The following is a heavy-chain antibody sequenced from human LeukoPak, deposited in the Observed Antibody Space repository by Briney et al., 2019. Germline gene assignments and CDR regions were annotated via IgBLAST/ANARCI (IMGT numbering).Heavy chain of an antibody. J-gene: IGHJ4*02. V-gene: IGHV4-38-2*02. CDR3: ARNLHTAMVTVGFDY. CDR2: IYHSGST. Sequence: PSETLSLTCTVSGYSISSGYYWGWIRQPPGKGLEWIGSIYHSGSTYYNPSLKSRITISIDTSKNQFSLNLRSVTAADTAVYYCARNLHTAMVTVGFDYWGQGTLVTVSS. CDR1: GYSISSGYY. D-gene: IGHD5-18*01.